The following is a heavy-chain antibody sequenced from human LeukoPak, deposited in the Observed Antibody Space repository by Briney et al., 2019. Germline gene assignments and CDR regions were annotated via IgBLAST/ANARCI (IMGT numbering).Heavy chain of an antibody. CDR1: GGSFSGYY. CDR3: ARDPTVTPFDY. Sequence: SETLSLTCAVYGGSFSGYYWSWIRQPPGKGLEWIGEINHSGSTNYNPSLKSRVTISVDTSKNQFSLKLSSVTAADTAVYYCARDPTVTPFDYWGQGTLVTVSS. D-gene: IGHD4-17*01. V-gene: IGHV4-34*01. J-gene: IGHJ4*02. CDR2: INHSGST.